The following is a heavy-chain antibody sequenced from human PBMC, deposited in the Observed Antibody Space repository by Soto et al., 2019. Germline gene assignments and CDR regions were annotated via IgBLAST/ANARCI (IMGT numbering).Heavy chain of an antibody. CDR3: TTDIRQQLVPFDY. V-gene: IGHV3-15*01. Sequence: GGSLRLSCAASGFTFSNAWMSWVRQAPGKGLEWVGRIKSKTDGGTTDYAAPVKGRFTISRDDSKNTLYLQMNSLKTEDTAVYYCTTDIRQQLVPFDYWGQGTRVTVSS. J-gene: IGHJ4*02. CDR2: IKSKTDGGTT. D-gene: IGHD6-13*01. CDR1: GFTFSNAW.